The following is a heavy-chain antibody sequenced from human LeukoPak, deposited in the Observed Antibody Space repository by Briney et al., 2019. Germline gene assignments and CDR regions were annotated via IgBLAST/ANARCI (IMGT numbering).Heavy chain of an antibody. Sequence: GGSLRLSCAASGFTFSSYAMSWVRQAPGKGLEWVSAISGSGGSTYYADSVKGRFTISRDNSKNTLYLQMNSLRAEDTAVYYCAKEGLRYCDWLQGLDYWGQGTLVTVSS. CDR2: ISGSGGST. D-gene: IGHD3-9*01. CDR3: AKEGLRYCDWLQGLDY. V-gene: IGHV3-23*01. CDR1: GFTFSSYA. J-gene: IGHJ4*02.